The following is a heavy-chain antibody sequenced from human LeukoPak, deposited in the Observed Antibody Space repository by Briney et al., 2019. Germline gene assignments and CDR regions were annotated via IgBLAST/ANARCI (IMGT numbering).Heavy chain of an antibody. D-gene: IGHD3-10*02. J-gene: IGHJ6*04. CDR1: GFTFSSYE. Sequence: PGGSLRLSCAASGFTFSSYEMNWVRQAPGKGLEWVSYISGSGTTIYYADSVKGRFTISRDNAKNSLYLQMNSLRAEDTAVYYCAELGITMIGGVWGKGTTVTISS. CDR2: ISGSGTTI. CDR3: AELGITMIGGV. V-gene: IGHV3-48*03.